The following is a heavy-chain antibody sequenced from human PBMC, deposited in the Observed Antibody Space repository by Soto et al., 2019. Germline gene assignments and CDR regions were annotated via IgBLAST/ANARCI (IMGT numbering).Heavy chain of an antibody. Sequence: QVQLQESGPGLVKPSQTLSLTCTVSGGSISSGGYYWSWIRQHPGKGLEWIGYIYYSGSTYYNPSLERRVTISVATSKNQFSLKLSSVTAADTAVYYCARDIEEAHHNGGTLSIYYGMDVWGQGTTVTVSS. V-gene: IGHV4-31*03. J-gene: IGHJ6*02. D-gene: IGHD3-16*01. CDR3: ARDIEEAHHNGGTLSIYYGMDV. CDR2: IYYSGST. CDR1: GGSISSGGYY.